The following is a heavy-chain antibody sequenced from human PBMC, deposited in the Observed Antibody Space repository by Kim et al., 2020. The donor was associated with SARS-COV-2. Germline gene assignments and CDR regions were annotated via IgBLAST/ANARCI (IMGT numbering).Heavy chain of an antibody. CDR1: GFTFSSYA. Sequence: LSLTCAASGFTFSSYAMSWVRQAPGKGLEWVSAISGSGGSTYYADSVKGRFTISRDNSKNTLYLQMNSLRAEDTAVYYCAKDRGSSWYPHLDYWGQGTLVTVSS. V-gene: IGHV3-23*01. D-gene: IGHD6-13*01. J-gene: IGHJ4*02. CDR3: AKDRGSSWYPHLDY. CDR2: ISGSGGST.